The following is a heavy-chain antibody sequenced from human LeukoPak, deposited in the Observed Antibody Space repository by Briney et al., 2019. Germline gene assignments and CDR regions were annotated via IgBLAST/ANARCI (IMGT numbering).Heavy chain of an antibody. V-gene: IGHV6-1*01. D-gene: IGHD6-19*01. CDR2: TYYRSTWYN. CDR3: ARSPSPYSSGWYFDY. CDR1: GDSVSSNSVT. Sequence: PSQTLSLTCAISGDSVSSNSVTWHWIRQSPSRGLEWLGRTYYRSTWYNDYAVSVRGRITVNPDTSKNQFSLQLNSVTPEDTAVYYCARSPSPYSSGWYFDYWGQGTLVTVSS. J-gene: IGHJ4*02.